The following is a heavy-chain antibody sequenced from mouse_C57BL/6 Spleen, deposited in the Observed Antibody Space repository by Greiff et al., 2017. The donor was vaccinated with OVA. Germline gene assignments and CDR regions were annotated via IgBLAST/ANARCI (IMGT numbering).Heavy chain of an antibody. J-gene: IGHJ2*01. CDR2: ISSGGDYI. CDR3: TRVPAYYFDY. CDR1: GFTFSSYA. V-gene: IGHV5-9-1*02. Sequence: DVQLQESGEGLVKPGGSLKLSCAASGFTFSSYAMSWVRQTPEKRLEWVAYISSGGDYIYYADTVKGRFTISRDNARNTLYLQMSSLKSEDTAMYYCTRVPAYYFDYWGQGTTLTVSS.